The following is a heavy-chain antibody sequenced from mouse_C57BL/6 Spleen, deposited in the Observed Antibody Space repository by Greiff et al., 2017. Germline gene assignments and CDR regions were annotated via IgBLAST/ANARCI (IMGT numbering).Heavy chain of an antibody. CDR1: GFTFSSYG. J-gene: IGHJ1*03. V-gene: IGHV5-6*01. Sequence: EVMLVESGGDLVKPGGSLKLSCAASGFTFSSYGMSWVRQTPDKRLEWVATISSGGSYTYYPDSVTGRFTISRDNAKNTLYLQMSSLKSEDTAMYYCARPGDYDGWYFDVWGTGTTVTVSS. CDR3: ARPGDYDGWYFDV. CDR2: ISSGGSYT. D-gene: IGHD2-4*01.